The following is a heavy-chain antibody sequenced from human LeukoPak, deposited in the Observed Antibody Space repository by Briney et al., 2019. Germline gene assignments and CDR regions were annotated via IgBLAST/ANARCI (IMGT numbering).Heavy chain of an antibody. CDR2: IYTSGST. V-gene: IGHV4-61*02. D-gene: IGHD2-2*01. CDR3: ARQYDSYFYYYLDL. CDR1: GGSISSGSYY. Sequence: SQTLSLTCTVSGGSISSGSYYWSWIRQPAGKGLEWIGRIYTSGSTNYNPSLKSRVTISVDTSKNQFSLKLSSVTAADTAVYYCARQYDSYFYYYLDLWGTGTTVTVSS. J-gene: IGHJ6*03.